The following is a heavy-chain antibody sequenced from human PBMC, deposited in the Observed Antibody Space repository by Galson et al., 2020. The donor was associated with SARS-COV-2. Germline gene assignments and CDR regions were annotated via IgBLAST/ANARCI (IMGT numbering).Heavy chain of an antibody. J-gene: IGHJ6*02. CDR3: ARISDNYYYYYAMDV. CDR2: IFSDDEK. V-gene: IGHV2-26*01. Sequence: ESGPTLVKPTETLTLTCTVSGFSLSKARMGVSWIRQPPGKALQWLAHIFSDDEKFYSTSLRSRLTISRDTSKSQVVLTITNMGPVDTATYYCARISDNYYYYYAMDVWGQGTTVTVSS. CDR1: GFSLSKARMG.